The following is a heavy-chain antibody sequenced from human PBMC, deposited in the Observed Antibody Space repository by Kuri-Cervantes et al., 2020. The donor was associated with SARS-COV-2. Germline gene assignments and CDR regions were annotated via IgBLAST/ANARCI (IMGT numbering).Heavy chain of an antibody. Sequence: GESLKISCAASGFTFSSYWMHWVRQAPGKGLVWVSRINSDGSSTSYADSVKGRFTISRDNAKNTLYLQLGSLRGEDTAVYYCAREISVAGSRYFDLWGQGALVTVSS. V-gene: IGHV3-74*01. CDR2: INSDGSST. D-gene: IGHD6-19*01. CDR3: AREISVAGSRYFDL. J-gene: IGHJ4*02. CDR1: GFTFSSYW.